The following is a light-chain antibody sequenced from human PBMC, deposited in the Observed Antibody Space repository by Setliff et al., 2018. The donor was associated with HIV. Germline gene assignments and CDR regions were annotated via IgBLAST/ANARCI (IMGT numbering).Light chain of an antibody. CDR1: SSNIGAYYD. J-gene: IGLJ3*02. CDR3: CSYAGYGTGL. Sequence: QSALTQPPSVSGAPGQRVTISCTGSSSNIGAYYDVNWYQQLPGTAPKLLIYGNTYRPSGVPDRFSGSKSGNTASLTISGLQAEDESYYYCCSYAGYGTGLFGGGTK. V-gene: IGLV1-40*01. CDR2: GNT.